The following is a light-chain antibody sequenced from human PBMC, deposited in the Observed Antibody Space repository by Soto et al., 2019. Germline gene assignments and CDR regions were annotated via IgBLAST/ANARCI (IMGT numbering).Light chain of an antibody. Sequence: SYALTQPPSVSVSPGQTARITCYGDALPKQYAHWYQQKPGQAPLMGIYKDTERPSGITERFSGSSSGTTVTLTISGVQAEDEADYYCQSTDSSGNSVVFGGGTKLTVL. CDR1: ALPKQY. J-gene: IGLJ2*01. CDR2: KDT. V-gene: IGLV3-25*03. CDR3: QSTDSSGNSVV.